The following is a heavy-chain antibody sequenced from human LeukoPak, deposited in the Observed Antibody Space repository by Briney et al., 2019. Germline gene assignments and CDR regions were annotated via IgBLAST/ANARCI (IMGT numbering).Heavy chain of an antibody. CDR2: ISSDVTNK. Sequence: GGSLTLPCASPVVTSGIDGIHGAGQAPAKGREWRATISSDVTNKYYAAPLTGRVTISRDNCKNTLFLQMDSLGPDCTATYYCAKDIGVLVNWNNARNLDYWSQGNLVTVS. D-gene: IGHD1/OR15-1a*01. J-gene: IGHJ4*02. CDR1: VVTSGIDG. CDR3: AKDIGVLVNWNNARNLDY. V-gene: IGHV3-30*18.